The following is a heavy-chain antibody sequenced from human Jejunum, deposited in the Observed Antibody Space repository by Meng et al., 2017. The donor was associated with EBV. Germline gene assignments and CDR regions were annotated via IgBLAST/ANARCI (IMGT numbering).Heavy chain of an antibody. Sequence: EVQLVEAGGGWVRPGGSLVLSCASSGFPFSAYAMSWVRQAPGKGLEWVSLIGGSGGNIYYIDSVKGRFTISRDNSKNTLYLQMNSLRAEDTALYYCARGDLSVWYDFWGQGTLVTVSS. CDR3: ARGDLSVWYDF. J-gene: IGHJ5*01. CDR1: GFPFSAYA. CDR2: IGGSGGNI. D-gene: IGHD5/OR15-5a*01. V-gene: IGHV3-23*04.